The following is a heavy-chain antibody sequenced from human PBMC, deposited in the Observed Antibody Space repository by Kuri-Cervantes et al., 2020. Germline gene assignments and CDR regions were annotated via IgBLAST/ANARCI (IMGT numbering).Heavy chain of an antibody. V-gene: IGHV3-30*02. CDR2: IGNDGTTV. D-gene: IGHD3-22*01. J-gene: IGHJ4*02. CDR3: ARDAKYYDSSGYHDY. Sequence: GGSLRLSCVASGFNFSRYWLHWARQAPGKGLEWVALIGNDGTTVDYADSVKGRFTISRDNSKNTLYLQMNSLRAEDTAVYYCARDAKYYDSSGYHDYWGQGTLVTVSS. CDR1: GFNFSRYW.